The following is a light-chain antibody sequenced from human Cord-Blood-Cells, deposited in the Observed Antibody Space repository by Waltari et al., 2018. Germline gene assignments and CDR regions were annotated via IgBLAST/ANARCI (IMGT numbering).Light chain of an antibody. V-gene: IGKV2-28*01. J-gene: IGKJ5*01. Sequence: DIVMTQSPLSLPVTPGETAAISCRPSQSLLHSNGYNYLDWYLQKPVHSPQLLIYLGFNRASEVPDRFSGSQSDTDFTLSISRVEVVYVGVYYRMQALQTPHLGQGTRLEIK. CDR1: QSLLHSNGYNY. CDR2: LGF. CDR3: MQALQTPH.